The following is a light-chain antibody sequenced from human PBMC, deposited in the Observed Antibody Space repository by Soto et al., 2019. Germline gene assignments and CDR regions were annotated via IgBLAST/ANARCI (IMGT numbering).Light chain of an antibody. Sequence: EIVLTQSPGTLSLSPGERATLSCSASQSVSSSYLAWYQQKPGQAPRLLNYGAPSRATGIPDRFSGSGSGTDFTLTISRLEPEDFAVYYCHQYGSSLWTFGQGTKVEIK. J-gene: IGKJ1*01. CDR2: GAP. CDR3: HQYGSSLWT. CDR1: QSVSSSY. V-gene: IGKV3-20*01.